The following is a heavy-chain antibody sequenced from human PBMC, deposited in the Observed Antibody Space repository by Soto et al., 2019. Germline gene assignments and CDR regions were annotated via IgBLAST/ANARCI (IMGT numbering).Heavy chain of an antibody. D-gene: IGHD2-2*01. J-gene: IGHJ6*02. CDR1: GFTFSSYA. V-gene: IGHV3-30-3*01. CDR2: ISYDGSNK. CDR3: ASPYCSSTSCYGDYYYYGMDV. Sequence: PGGSLRLSCAASGFTFSSYAMHWVRQAPGKGLEWVAVISYDGSNKYYADSVKGRFTISRDNSKNTLYLQMNSLRAEDTAVYYCASPYCSSTSCYGDYYYYGMDVWGQGTTVTVSS.